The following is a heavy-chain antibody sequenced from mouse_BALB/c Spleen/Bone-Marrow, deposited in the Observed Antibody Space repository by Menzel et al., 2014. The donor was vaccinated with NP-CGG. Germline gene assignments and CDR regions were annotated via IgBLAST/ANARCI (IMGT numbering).Heavy chain of an antibody. V-gene: IGHV1-4*01. CDR3: ARDVDY. CDR2: INPTTDYT. J-gene: IGHJ2*01. CDR1: GYTFSTYW. Sequence: SGYTFSTYWMHWVKQRPGQGLEWIGYINPTTDYTEYNQKFKDKATWTADRSSSTAYMQLSSLTSEDSAVYHCARDVDYWGQGTTLTVSS.